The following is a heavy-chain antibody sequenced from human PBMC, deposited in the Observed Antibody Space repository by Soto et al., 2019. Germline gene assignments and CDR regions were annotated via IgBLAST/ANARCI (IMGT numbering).Heavy chain of an antibody. D-gene: IGHD6-19*01. CDR1: GFTFRW. Sequence: GGSLRLSCAASGFTFRWMNWVRQAPGKGPEWVAIIKQDGTETKYVDSVRGRFTISRDNTKNSVFLQMNALKVEDTAVYYCAGGSGWLIDYCGQGTLVTVYS. V-gene: IGHV3-7*03. CDR2: IKQDGTET. J-gene: IGHJ4*02. CDR3: AGGSGWLIDY.